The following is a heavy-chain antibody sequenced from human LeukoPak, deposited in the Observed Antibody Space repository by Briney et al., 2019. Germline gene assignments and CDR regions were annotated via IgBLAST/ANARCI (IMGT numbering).Heavy chain of an antibody. CDR1: GFTFNTYA. V-gene: IGHV3-30*04. D-gene: IGHD3-3*01. CDR2: ISYDGSNK. Sequence: GRSLRLSCAASGFTFNTYAIHWVRQAPGKGLEWVAVISYDGSNKDYTDSVKGRFTISRDNSKSTLYLHMNSLRAEDTAVYYCARGPDSITIFGVVNTPFDYWGQGTLVTVSS. J-gene: IGHJ4*02. CDR3: ARGPDSITIFGVVNTPFDY.